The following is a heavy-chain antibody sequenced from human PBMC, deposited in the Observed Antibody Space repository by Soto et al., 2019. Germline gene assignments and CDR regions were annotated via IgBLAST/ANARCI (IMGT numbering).Heavy chain of an antibody. CDR2: IWFDGSNQ. D-gene: IGHD6-13*01. J-gene: IGHJ4*01. Sequence: QAQLVESGGGVVQPGRSLRLSCEASGFPFSAYGMHWVRQAPGKGLEWVAIIWFDGSNQYYADSVKGRFTISRDNSKNTLYLQMNSLIAEDTAVYYWARDMLGEKQLVLWGQGTLVTVSS. V-gene: IGHV3-33*01. CDR1: GFPFSAYG. CDR3: ARDMLGEKQLVL.